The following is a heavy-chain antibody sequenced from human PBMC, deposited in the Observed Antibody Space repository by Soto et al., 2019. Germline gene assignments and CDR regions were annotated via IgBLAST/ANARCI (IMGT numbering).Heavy chain of an antibody. CDR1: GGSISSSSYY. CDR2: IYYSGST. J-gene: IGHJ4*02. CDR3: ARHSKLNIVATDFDY. Sequence: SETLSLTCTVSGGSISSSSYYWGWIRQPPGKGLEWIGSIYYSGSTYYNPSLKSRVTISVDTSKNQFSLKLSSVTAADTAVYYCARHSKLNIVATDFDYWGQGTLVTVSS. D-gene: IGHD5-12*01. V-gene: IGHV4-39*01.